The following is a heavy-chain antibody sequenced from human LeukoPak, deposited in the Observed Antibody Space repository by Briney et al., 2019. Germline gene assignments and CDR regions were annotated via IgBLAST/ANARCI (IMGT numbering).Heavy chain of an antibody. CDR3: VRDQNY. V-gene: IGHV3-53*01. CDR2: FYSWGNT. J-gene: IGHJ4*02. Sequence: GGSLRLSCAASGFTVSTNYMSWVRQAPGKGLEWVSYFYSWGNTYLAESVKGRFTVSSDNSKNTLYLEMNSLRAEDTAVYYCVRDQNYWGQGTLVTVSS. CDR1: GFTVSTNY.